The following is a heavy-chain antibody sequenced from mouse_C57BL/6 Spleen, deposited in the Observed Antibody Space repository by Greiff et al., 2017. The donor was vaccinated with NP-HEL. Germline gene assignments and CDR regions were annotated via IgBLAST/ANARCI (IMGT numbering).Heavy chain of an antibody. V-gene: IGHV10-1*01. CDR1: GFSFNTYA. J-gene: IGHJ2*01. Sequence: EVKLMESGGGLVQPKGSLKLSCAASGFSFNTYAMNWVRQAPGKGLEWVARIRSKSNNYATYYADSVKDRFTISRDDSESMLYLQMNNYKTEDTAMYYCVRQGAYFDYWGQGTTLTVSS. CDR3: VRQGAYFDY. CDR2: IRSKSNNYAT.